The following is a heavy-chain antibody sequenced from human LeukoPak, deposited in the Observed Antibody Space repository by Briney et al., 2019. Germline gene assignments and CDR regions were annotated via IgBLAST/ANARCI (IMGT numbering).Heavy chain of an antibody. V-gene: IGHV4-30-2*01. CDR1: GVSISSGGYS. Sequence: SETLSLTCAVSGVSISSGGYSWSWIRQPPGKGLEWIGYIYHSGSTYYNPSLKSRVTISVDRSKNQFSLKLSSVTAADTAVYYRARGSPTYYYDSTGAFDIWGQGTMVTVSS. CDR2: IYHSGST. J-gene: IGHJ3*02. D-gene: IGHD3-22*01. CDR3: ARGSPTYYYDSTGAFDI.